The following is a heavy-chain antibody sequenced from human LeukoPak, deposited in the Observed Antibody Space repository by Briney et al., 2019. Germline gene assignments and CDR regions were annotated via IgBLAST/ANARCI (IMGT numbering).Heavy chain of an antibody. D-gene: IGHD2-21*01. Sequence: ASVKVSCKASGYTFTSYDINWVRQATGQGLEWMGWMNPNSGNTSYAQKFQGRVTMTRDTSTSTVYMELSSLRSEDTAVYYCALIASRGLRYYYYGMDVWGQGTTVTVSS. J-gene: IGHJ6*02. CDR1: GYTFTSYD. CDR2: MNPNSGNT. V-gene: IGHV1-8*01. CDR3: ALIASRGLRYYYYGMDV.